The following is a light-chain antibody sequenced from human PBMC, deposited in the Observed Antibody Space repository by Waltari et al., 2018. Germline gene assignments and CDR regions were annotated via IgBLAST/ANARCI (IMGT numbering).Light chain of an antibody. J-gene: IGLJ3*02. V-gene: IGLV2-23*01. CDR2: EGS. CDR3: CSYAGSSTWV. CDR1: SSDVGSYNL. Sequence: QSALTQPASVSGSPGQSITISCTGTSSDVGSYNLVSWYQQHPGKAPKLMIYEGSKRPSGGSKPFSGSKSGYTASLTIAGLQAEDEADYYCCSYAGSSTWVFGGGTKLTVL.